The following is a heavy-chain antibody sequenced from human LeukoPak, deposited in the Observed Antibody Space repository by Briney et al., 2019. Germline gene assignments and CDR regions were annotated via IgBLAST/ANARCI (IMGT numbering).Heavy chain of an antibody. D-gene: IGHD5-24*01. J-gene: IGHJ4*02. Sequence: SGGSLRLSCAASGFPFSSYRMRWVRPAAGKGLEWVANIKPDGSEKSYVDSVKGRFTISRDNDKNSLYLQMNSLRAEDTAVYYCARGQMAGYWGQGTLVTVSS. CDR2: IKPDGSEK. CDR3: ARGQMAGY. V-gene: IGHV3-7*05. CDR1: GFPFSSYR.